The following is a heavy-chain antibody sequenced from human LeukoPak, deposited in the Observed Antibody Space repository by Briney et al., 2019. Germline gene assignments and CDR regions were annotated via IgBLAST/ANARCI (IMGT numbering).Heavy chain of an antibody. CDR3: ARGISNYGHDGFDI. V-gene: IGHV4-61*01. CDR2: IYYSGST. J-gene: IGHJ3*02. CDR1: GGSISSGSYY. Sequence: SETLSLTCTVSGGSISSGSYYWSWIWQRPGRGLEWIGYIYYSGSTNYNPSLKSRVTISVDTSKNQFSLKLSSVTAADTAVYYCARGISNYGHDGFDIWGQGTMVTVSS. D-gene: IGHD3-10*01.